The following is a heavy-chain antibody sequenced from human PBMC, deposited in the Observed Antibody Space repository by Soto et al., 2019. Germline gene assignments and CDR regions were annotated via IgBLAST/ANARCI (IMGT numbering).Heavy chain of an antibody. CDR3: ARAGRGSKYDILTRPYVDY. J-gene: IGHJ4*02. CDR1: GFTFSDYY. Sequence: GGSLRLSCAASGFTFSDYYMSWIRQAPGKGLEWVSYISSSGSTIYYADSVKGRFTISRDNAKNSLYLQMNSLRAEDTAVYYCARAGRGSKYDILTRPYVDYWGQGTLVTVSS. V-gene: IGHV3-11*01. CDR2: ISSSGSTI. D-gene: IGHD3-9*01.